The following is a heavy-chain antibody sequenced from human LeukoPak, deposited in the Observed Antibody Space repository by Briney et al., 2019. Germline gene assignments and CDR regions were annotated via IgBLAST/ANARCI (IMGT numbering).Heavy chain of an antibody. V-gene: IGHV3-23*01. Sequence: RALRLSCAASGFTLSSYAMSWVRQAPGKGLEWVSAIVGSASTTYYADSVKGRFTISRDNSKNTLYLQMNSLSAEDTAVYYCAKGSTNSWYIPFYYWGQGTLVTVSS. CDR3: AKGSTNSWYIPFYY. CDR2: IVGSASTT. J-gene: IGHJ4*02. D-gene: IGHD6-13*01. CDR1: GFTLSSYA.